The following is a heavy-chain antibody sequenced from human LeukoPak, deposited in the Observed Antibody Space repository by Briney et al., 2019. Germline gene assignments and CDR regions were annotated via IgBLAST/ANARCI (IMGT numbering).Heavy chain of an antibody. CDR2: INPNSGGT. CDR3: ARRFANSSAYSDFDY. D-gene: IGHD3-22*01. V-gene: IGHV1-2*02. J-gene: IGHJ4*02. CDR1: GYSFTVYN. Sequence: ASVKVSCKASGYSFTVYNMHWVRQAPAQGLEWMGWINPNSGGTNYAQMFQGRVTMTRDTSIRTAYMELSRLRSDDTAVYYCARRFANSSAYSDFDYWGQGTLVTVSS.